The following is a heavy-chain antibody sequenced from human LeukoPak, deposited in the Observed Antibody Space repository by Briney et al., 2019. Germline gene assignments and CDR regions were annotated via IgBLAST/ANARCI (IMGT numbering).Heavy chain of an antibody. CDR2: ISWNSGSI. Sequence: GGSLRLSCAASGFTFDDYAMHWVRQAPGKGLEWVSGISWNSGSIGYADSVKGRFTISRDNAKNSLYLQMNSLRAEDTALYYCAKVGYSYGEVFDYWGQGTLVTVSP. CDR1: GFTFDDYA. D-gene: IGHD5-18*01. CDR3: AKVGYSYGEVFDY. V-gene: IGHV3-9*01. J-gene: IGHJ4*02.